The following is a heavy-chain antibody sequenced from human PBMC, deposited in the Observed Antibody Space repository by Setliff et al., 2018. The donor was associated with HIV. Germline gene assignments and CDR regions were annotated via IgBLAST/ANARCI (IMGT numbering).Heavy chain of an antibody. V-gene: IGHV1-69*02. J-gene: IGHJ3*02. Sequence: SVKVSCKASGATFSTYTINWVRQAPGQGLEWMGQFIPILDITNYAQKFQGRVTITADKSTNIMYMEMTSLTSEDTAVYYCAGPRGDEAFDIWGQGTMVTVSS. D-gene: IGHD3-10*01. CDR1: GATFSTYT. CDR3: AGPRGDEAFDI. CDR2: FIPILDIT.